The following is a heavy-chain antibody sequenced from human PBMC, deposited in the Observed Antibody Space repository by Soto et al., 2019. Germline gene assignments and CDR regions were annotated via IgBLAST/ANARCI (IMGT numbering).Heavy chain of an antibody. CDR2: ISYDGSNK. CDR1: GFTFCSYG. J-gene: IGHJ4*02. V-gene: IGHV3-30*03. CDR3: KPSIAVAGTRGLDY. Sequence: QVQLVESGGGVVQPGRSLRLSCAASGFTFCSYGMHWVRQAPGKGLEWVAVISYDGSNKYYADSVKGRFTISRDNSKNTLYRQRNRLRAEDTAVYYCKPSIAVAGTRGLDYWGQGTLVTVSS. D-gene: IGHD6-19*01.